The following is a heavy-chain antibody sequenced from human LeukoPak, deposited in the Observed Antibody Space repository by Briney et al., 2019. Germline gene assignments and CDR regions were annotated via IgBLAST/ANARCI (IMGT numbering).Heavy chain of an antibody. Sequence: PGGSLRLSCAASGFTFSSNVMIWVRQAPGKGLEWVSSIPASGGTTYYADSVKGRFTISRDNAKNSLYLQMNSLRAEDTAVYYCARDRAIHDIWGQGTMVTVSS. D-gene: IGHD5-18*01. V-gene: IGHV3-23*01. CDR3: ARDRAIHDI. J-gene: IGHJ3*02. CDR1: GFTFSSNV. CDR2: IPASGGTT.